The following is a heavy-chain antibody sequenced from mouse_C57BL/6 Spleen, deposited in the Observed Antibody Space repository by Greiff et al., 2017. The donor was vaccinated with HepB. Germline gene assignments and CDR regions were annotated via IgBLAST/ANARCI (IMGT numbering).Heavy chain of an antibody. J-gene: IGHJ2*01. CDR3: ARGGGSPPFDY. Sequence: QVQLQQSGPELVKPGASVKISCKASGYAFSSSWMNWVKQRPGKGLEWIGRIYPGDGDTNYNGKFKGKATLTADKSSSTAYMQLSSLTSEDSAVYFCARGGGSPPFDYWGQGTTLTVSS. CDR1: GYAFSSSW. D-gene: IGHD1-1*01. CDR2: IYPGDGDT. V-gene: IGHV1-82*01.